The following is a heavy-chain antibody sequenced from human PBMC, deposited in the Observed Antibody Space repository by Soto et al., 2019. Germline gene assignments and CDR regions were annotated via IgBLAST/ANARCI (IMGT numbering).Heavy chain of an antibody. D-gene: IGHD3-3*01. CDR3: ARQDATMGYYAFWSGFPVAH. CDR2: FYYAGDT. Sequence: PSETLSLTCTVSGGSISSSSYYWGWVRQSPGKGLEWIGSFYYAGDTQYNPSLKSRVTLSVDRSNNQFFLKVPSVTAADTAVYYCARQDATMGYYAFWSGFPVAHWGQGTLVTVSS. V-gene: IGHV4-39*01. J-gene: IGHJ4*02. CDR1: GGSISSSSYY.